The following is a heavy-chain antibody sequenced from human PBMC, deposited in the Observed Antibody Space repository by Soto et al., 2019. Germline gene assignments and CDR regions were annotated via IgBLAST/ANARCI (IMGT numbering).Heavy chain of an antibody. J-gene: IGHJ4*02. CDR2: ISDSGGRI. CDR1: GFTFSSYA. CDR3: AKARVQLLFDY. V-gene: IGHV3-23*01. Sequence: EVQLLESGGGLMQPGGSLRLSCAASGFTFSSYAMSWVRQAPGKGLEWVSAISDSGGRIYYADSVKGRFTISRDNSKNTLYLQVNSPRAEDTAVYYCAKARVQLLFDYWGQGTLVTVSS. D-gene: IGHD5-18*01.